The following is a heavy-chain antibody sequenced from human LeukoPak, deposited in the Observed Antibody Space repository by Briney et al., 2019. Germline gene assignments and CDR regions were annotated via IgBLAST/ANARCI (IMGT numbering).Heavy chain of an antibody. CDR2: IYTSGST. D-gene: IGHD2-15*01. CDR1: GGSISSYY. CDR3: ARGRDMTPLAAYYSFVN. J-gene: IGHJ4*02. Sequence: SETLSLTCTVSGGSISSYYWSWIRQPAGKGLEWIGRIYTSGSTNYNPSLKSRVTMSVDTSKNQFSLKLSSVTAADTAVYYCARGRDMTPLAAYYSFVNWGQGTLVSVSS. V-gene: IGHV4-4*07.